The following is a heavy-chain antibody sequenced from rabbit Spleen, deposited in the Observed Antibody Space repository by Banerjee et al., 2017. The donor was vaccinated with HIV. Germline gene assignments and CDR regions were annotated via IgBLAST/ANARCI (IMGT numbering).Heavy chain of an antibody. CDR2: IYAGSTGTI. CDR1: GFSFSSSDW. J-gene: IGHJ4*01. Sequence: QSLEESGGDLVKPGASLTLTCTASGFSFSSSDWIYWVRQAPGKGLEWIGTIYAGSTGTIDYASWAKGRLTISKTSSTTVTLQMTSLTAADTATYFCTRNFDLWGPGTLVTVS. V-gene: IGHV1S40*01. CDR3: TRNFDL.